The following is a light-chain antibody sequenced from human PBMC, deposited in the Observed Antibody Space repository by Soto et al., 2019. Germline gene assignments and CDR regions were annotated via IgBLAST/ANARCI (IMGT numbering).Light chain of an antibody. CDR2: DVS. V-gene: IGLV2-14*01. J-gene: IGLJ3*02. CDR3: TSYTSTSTRV. Sequence: QSALTQPASVSESPGQSITISCTGTSSDVGGYDYVSWYQQHPGKAPKLMIYDVSNRPSGIPIRFSGSKSGNTASLTISGLQAEDEADYYCTSYTSTSTRVFGGGTKLTVL. CDR1: SSDVGGYDY.